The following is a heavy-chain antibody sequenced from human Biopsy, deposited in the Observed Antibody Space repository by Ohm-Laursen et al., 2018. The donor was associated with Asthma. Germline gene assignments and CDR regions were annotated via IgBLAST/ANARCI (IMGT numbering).Heavy chain of an antibody. CDR2: MYYGETT. D-gene: IGHD6-13*01. Sequence: SETLSLTCTVSGASITSSAYYWGWIRQPPGKGLEWIGSMYYGETTYYGPSLKSRVTISVDTSKNQFSLILSSVTAADTAVYYCVRGSSSWHHGPFHYYYGLDVWGQGTTATVSS. CDR1: GASITSSAYY. CDR3: VRGSSSWHHGPFHYYYGLDV. V-gene: IGHV4-39*01. J-gene: IGHJ6*02.